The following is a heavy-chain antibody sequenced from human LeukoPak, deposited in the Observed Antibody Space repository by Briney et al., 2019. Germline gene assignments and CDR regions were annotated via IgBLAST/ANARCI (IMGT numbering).Heavy chain of an antibody. J-gene: IGHJ4*02. CDR3: ARGDVMVVAATLNY. CDR2: ITGNGGSI. V-gene: IGHV3-64*01. CDR1: GFTFSSYA. Sequence: GGPLRLSCAASGFTFSSYAMHWLRQATGEGLEYVSAITGNGGSIFYANSVRGRCTISRDNSKNTLYLQMGSLRAEDMAVYYCARGDVMVVAATLNYWGQGTLVTVSS. D-gene: IGHD2-15*01.